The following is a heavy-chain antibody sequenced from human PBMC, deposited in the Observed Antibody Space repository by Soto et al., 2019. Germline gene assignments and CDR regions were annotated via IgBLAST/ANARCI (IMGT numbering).Heavy chain of an antibody. J-gene: IGHJ3*02. D-gene: IGHD3-22*01. V-gene: IGHV4-30-4*02. CDR3: ARVGMRETYYYDSSGYWGAFDI. CDR1: AGPQNSPHCS. Sequence: SDTLSPTCTVSAGPQNSPHCSWSWHPQPPGKSLEWIGYIYYRGSTYYNPSLKSRVTISVDTSKNQFSLKLSSVTAADTAVYYCARVGMRETYYYDSSGYWGAFDIWGQGPMVT. CDR2: IYYRGST.